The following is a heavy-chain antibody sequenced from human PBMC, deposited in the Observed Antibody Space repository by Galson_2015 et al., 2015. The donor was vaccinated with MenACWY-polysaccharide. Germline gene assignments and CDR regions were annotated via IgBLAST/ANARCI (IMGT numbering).Heavy chain of an antibody. CDR2: IGGSGSNT. Sequence: SLRLSCAASGFTFSNYTMSWVRQAPGEGLEWVSTIGGSGSNTHYADSVKGRFTISRNNSKNTLSLQMNSLRAEDTAVYYCARVRYSTGKYQFDYWGQGTLVAVSS. V-gene: IGHV3-23*01. J-gene: IGHJ4*02. D-gene: IGHD2-2*01. CDR3: ARVRYSTGKYQFDY. CDR1: GFTFSNYT.